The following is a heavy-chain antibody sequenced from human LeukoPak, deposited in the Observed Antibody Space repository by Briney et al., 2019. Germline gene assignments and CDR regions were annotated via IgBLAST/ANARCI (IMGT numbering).Heavy chain of an antibody. V-gene: IGHV3-9*01. Sequence: PGGSLRLSCAASGFTFDDYAMHWVRHAPGKGLEWVSGISWNSGSIGYADSVKGRFTISRDNAKNSLYLQMNSLRAEDTALYYCAKDKAAVSRMAGDWGQGTLVTVSS. CDR1: GFTFDDYA. CDR2: ISWNSGSI. CDR3: AKDKAAVSRMAGD. D-gene: IGHD4-17*01. J-gene: IGHJ4*02.